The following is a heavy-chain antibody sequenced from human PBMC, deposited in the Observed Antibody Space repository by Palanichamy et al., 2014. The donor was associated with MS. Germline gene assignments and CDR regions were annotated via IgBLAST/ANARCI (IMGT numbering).Heavy chain of an antibody. D-gene: IGHD3-3*01. CDR3: AKDGSFGTWDY. CDR2: ISGSGGRT. Sequence: GFTFSSNAMSWVRQAPGKGLEWVSAISGSGGRTYYTDSVKGRFTISRDNSKNTLYLQMNSLRAEDTAVYYCAKDGSFGTWDYWGQGTLVTVSS. V-gene: IGHV3-23*01. J-gene: IGHJ4*02. CDR1: GFTFSSNA.